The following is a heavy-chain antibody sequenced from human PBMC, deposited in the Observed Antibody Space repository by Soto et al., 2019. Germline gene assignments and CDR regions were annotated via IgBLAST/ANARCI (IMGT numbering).Heavy chain of an antibody. Sequence: EVQLLESGGGLARPGGSLRLSCVASGFTFSDYAMTLVRQAPGKGLEWVATISATGGNIEYTDSLKGRFTISRDNSKNTLYLQLNGLTSADTAVHYCAKVAGGLGYFDLWGRGTLVTVSS. D-gene: IGHD3-16*01. CDR1: GFTFSDYA. CDR3: AKVAGGLGYFDL. J-gene: IGHJ2*01. CDR2: ISATGGNI. V-gene: IGHV3-23*01.